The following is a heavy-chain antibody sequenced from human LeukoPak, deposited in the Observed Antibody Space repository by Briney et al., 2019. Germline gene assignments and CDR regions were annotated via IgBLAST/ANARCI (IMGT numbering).Heavy chain of an antibody. J-gene: IGHJ2*01. D-gene: IGHD2-15*01. V-gene: IGHV4-4*07. CDR1: GGSISSYY. Sequence: SETLSLTCTVSGGSISSYYWSWIRQPAGKGLEWIGRIYTSGSTNYNPSLKSRVTISVDTSKNPFSLKLSSVTAADTAVYYCARGSHTQIYCSGGSCYSGWYFDLWGRGTLVTVSS. CDR3: ARGSHTQIYCSGGSCYSGWYFDL. CDR2: IYTSGST.